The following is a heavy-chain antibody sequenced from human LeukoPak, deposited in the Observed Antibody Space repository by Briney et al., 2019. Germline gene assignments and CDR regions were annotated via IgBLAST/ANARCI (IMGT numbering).Heavy chain of an antibody. CDR2: TYYMSKWYN. CDR3: ARYDHGLHYFDY. CDR1: GDSVSSNSAA. D-gene: IGHD3-3*01. V-gene: IGHV6-1*01. J-gene: IGHJ4*02. Sequence: SQTLSLTCAISGDSVSSNSAAWNWIRQSPSRGLEWLGRTYYMSKWYNDYAVSVKSRIAINPDTSKNQFSLQLSSVTPEDTAVYYCARYDHGLHYFDYWGQGTLVTVSS.